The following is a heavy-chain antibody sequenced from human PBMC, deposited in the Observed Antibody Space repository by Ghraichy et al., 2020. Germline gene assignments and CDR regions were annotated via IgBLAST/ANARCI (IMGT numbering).Heavy chain of an antibody. Sequence: SQTLSLTCAISGDSVSTDSATWNWIRQSPSRGLEWLGRTYYRSKWLYDYAVSVKSRITFNPDTSKNQFSLQLDSVTPEDTAVYFCARQVNGRLDPWGQGTLGSVSS. CDR1: GDSVSTDSAT. CDR2: TYYRSKWLY. V-gene: IGHV6-1*01. D-gene: IGHD2-8*01. J-gene: IGHJ5*02. CDR3: ARQVNGRLDP.